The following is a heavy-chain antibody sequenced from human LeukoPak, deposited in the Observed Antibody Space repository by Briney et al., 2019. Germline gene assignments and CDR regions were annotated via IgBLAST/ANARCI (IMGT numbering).Heavy chain of an antibody. CDR2: ISASGDST. CDR3: VKRAASCFDH. V-gene: IGHV3-23*01. Sequence: GGSLRLSCAVSGFTFSSFDMIWVRQTPGKGLEWVSVISASGDSTYYADSVKGRFTISRDNSMKTLYLHLKSLIVEDTAKYYCVKRAASCFDHWGQGTLITVSS. D-gene: IGHD1-26*01. CDR1: GFTFSSFD. J-gene: IGHJ4*02.